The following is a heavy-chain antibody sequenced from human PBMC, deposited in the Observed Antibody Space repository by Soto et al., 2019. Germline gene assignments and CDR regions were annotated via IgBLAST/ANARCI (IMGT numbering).Heavy chain of an antibody. CDR3: ARCTVVVLNYFQS. Sequence: QVQLVQSGPEVKKPGSSVKVSCKASGGTFRNYPINWVRQAPGQGLEWMGSIFPLTDIPDYAQNFQARLTISADRSTSTDYMELNSLTSDDTAMYFCARCTVVVLNYFQSWGQGTLVTVSS. D-gene: IGHD4-4*01. CDR2: IFPLTDIP. J-gene: IGHJ4*02. CDR1: GGTFRNYP. V-gene: IGHV1-69*02.